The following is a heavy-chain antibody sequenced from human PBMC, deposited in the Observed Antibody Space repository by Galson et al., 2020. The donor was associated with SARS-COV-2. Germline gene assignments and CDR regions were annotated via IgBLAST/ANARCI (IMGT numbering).Heavy chain of an antibody. D-gene: IGHD3-22*01. CDR2: IYHSGST. CDR3: AREETDYDSSGPVYYYYGMDV. Sequence: SETLSLTCAVSGGSISSSNWWSWVRQPPGKGLEWIGEIYHSGSTNYNPSLKSRVTISVDKSKNQFSLKLSSVTAADTAVYYCAREETDYDSSGPVYYYYGMDVWCQGTTVTVSS. J-gene: IGHJ6*02. V-gene: IGHV4-4*02. CDR1: GGSISSSNW.